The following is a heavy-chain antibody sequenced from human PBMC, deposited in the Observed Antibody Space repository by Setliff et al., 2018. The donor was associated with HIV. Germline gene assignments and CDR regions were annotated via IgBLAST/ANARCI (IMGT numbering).Heavy chain of an antibody. CDR1: GYTFTSYD. J-gene: IGHJ6*03. Sequence: ASVKVSCKASGYTFTSYDISWVRQAPGQGLEWMGWISAYNGNTNYAQKLQGRVTMTTDTSTSTAYMELRSLRSDDTAVYYCARGGYYDSSGKDYYYYYMDVWGKGTTVTVSS. CDR3: ARGGYYDSSGKDYYYYYMDV. D-gene: IGHD3-22*01. V-gene: IGHV1-18*01. CDR2: ISAYNGNT.